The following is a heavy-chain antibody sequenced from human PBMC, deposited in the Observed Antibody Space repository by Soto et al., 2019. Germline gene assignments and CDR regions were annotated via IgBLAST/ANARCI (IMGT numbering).Heavy chain of an antibody. V-gene: IGHV3-30-3*01. CDR2: ISYDGSDK. CDR3: AREEGYCGGGYCFRSAFDL. D-gene: IGHD2-15*01. CDR1: GFTFSSYA. Sequence: GGSLRLSCAASGFTFSSYAMHWVRQAPGKGLEWVALISYDGSDKDYADSVKGRFTISRDNSRNTLFLQMNSLRAEDTAVYYCAREEGYCGGGYCFRSAFDLWGQGTVVTVSS. J-gene: IGHJ3*01.